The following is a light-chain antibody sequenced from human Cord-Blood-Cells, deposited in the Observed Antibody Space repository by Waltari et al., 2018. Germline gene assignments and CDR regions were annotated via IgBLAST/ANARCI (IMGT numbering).Light chain of an antibody. CDR3: SSYTSSSTLVV. J-gene: IGLJ2*01. V-gene: IGLV2-14*01. Sequence: QSALTQPASVSGSPGKSITISCTGTSSDVGGYNYVSWYQQHPGKAPKLMIYDVSNLPSGVSNRFSGSKSGNTASLTSSGLQAEDEADYYCSSYTSSSTLVVFGGVTKLTVL. CDR2: DVS. CDR1: SSDVGGYNY.